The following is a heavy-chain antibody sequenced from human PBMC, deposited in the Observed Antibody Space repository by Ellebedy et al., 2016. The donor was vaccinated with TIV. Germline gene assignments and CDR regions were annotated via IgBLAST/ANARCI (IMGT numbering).Heavy chain of an antibody. V-gene: IGHV1-69*05. J-gene: IGHJ4*02. CDR3: ARDNYLGFGKSFHFDH. CDR2: IIPIFGTA. D-gene: IGHD4-11*01. Sequence: ASVKVSCKASGGTFSSYAISWVRQAPGQGLEWMGGIIPIFGTANYAQKFQGRVTMTRDTSISTAYMELSSLTSDDTAVYYCARDNYLGFGKSFHFDHWGQGTPVTVSS. CDR1: GGTFSSYA.